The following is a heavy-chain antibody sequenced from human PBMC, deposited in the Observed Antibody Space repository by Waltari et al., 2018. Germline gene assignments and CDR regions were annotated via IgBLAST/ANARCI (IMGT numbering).Heavy chain of an antibody. CDR2: LYHSGRT. V-gene: IGHV4-38-2*01. CDR3: ARLWTYNWNHLGWFDP. J-gene: IGHJ5*02. Sequence: QVQLQESGPGLVKPSETLSLTCAVSGYSISSGYYWGWIRPPPGKGLEWLWVLYHSGRTSITPSPKKRVTMSVDPSKSQFSRKLSFGTAADTAVYYCARLWTYNWNHLGWFDPWGQGTLVTVSS. D-gene: IGHD1-20*01. CDR1: GYSISSGYY.